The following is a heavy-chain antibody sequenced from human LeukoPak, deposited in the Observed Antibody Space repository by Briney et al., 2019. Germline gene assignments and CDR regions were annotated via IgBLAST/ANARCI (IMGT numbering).Heavy chain of an antibody. CDR1: GGSISRGGYY. V-gene: IGHV4-31*03. D-gene: IGHD2-2*01. J-gene: IGHJ5*01. Sequence: SQTLSLTCTVSGGSISRGGYYWSWIRQHPGKGLEWIGFIYYSGSTYYNPSLKSRVTISVDTSKNQFSLKLSSVTAADTAVYYCARAVRAVPFDSWGQGTLVTVSS. CDR3: ARAVRAVPFDS. CDR2: IYYSGST.